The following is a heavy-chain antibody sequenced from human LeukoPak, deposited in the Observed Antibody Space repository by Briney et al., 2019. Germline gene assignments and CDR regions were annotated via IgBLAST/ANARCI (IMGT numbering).Heavy chain of an antibody. CDR1: GFTFDNFA. V-gene: IGHV3-23*01. CDR3: ARVRNYYGSGRTIDTLDI. D-gene: IGHD3-10*01. J-gene: IGHJ3*02. CDR2: INGGGSYT. Sequence: GGSLRLSCGASGFTFDNFAMSWVRQAPGKGLEWVSAINGGGSYTYYADPVKGRFTISRDNSKNTLYLQMNSLRAEDTAVYYCARVRNYYGSGRTIDTLDIWGQGTMVTVSS.